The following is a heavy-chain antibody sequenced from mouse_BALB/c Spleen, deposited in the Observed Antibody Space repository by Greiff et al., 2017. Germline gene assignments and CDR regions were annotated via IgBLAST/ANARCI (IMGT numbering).Heavy chain of an antibody. Sequence: VQLKQSGPELVKPGASVKISCKASGYSFTGYYMHWVKQSHVKSLEWIGRINPYNGATSYNQNFKDKASLTVDKSSSTAYMELHSLTSEDSAVYYCAREERGAWFAYWGQGTLVTVSA. CDR3: AREERGAWFAY. CDR2: INPYNGAT. CDR1: GYSFTGYY. V-gene: IGHV1-31*01. J-gene: IGHJ3*01.